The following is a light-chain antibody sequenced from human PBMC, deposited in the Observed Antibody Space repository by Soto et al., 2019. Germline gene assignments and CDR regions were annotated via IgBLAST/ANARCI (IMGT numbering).Light chain of an antibody. V-gene: IGKV1-39*01. CDR1: QSISHF. CDR3: QQSYTPPHT. CDR2: TAS. J-gene: IGKJ2*01. Sequence: DIQMTQSPPSLSASVGDKVTITCRPSQSISHFLNWYQQKPGKAPKLLIYTASSLQGGVPSRFSGSGSGTHFPLTVSSLQPEDSATYFCQQSYTPPHTFGQGTKLEIK.